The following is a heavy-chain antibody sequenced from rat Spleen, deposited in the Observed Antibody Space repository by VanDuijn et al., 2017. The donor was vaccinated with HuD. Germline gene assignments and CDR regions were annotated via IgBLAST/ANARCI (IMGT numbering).Heavy chain of an antibody. V-gene: IGHV5-46*01. D-gene: IGHD1-1*01. CDR3: TREGDYSGPDY. Sequence: SSTYYRDSVKGRFTISRDNAKSTLYLQMNSLRSEDTATYYCTREGDYSGPDYWGQGVMVTVSS. CDR2: SST. J-gene: IGHJ2*01.